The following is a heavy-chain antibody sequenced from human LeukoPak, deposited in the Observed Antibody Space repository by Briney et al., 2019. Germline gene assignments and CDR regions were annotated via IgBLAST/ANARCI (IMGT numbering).Heavy chain of an antibody. Sequence: GGSLRLSCAASGFTVSSNYMSWVRQAPGMGLEWVSVIYSGGSTYYADSVKGRFTISRDNSKNTLYLQMNSLRAEDTAVYYCSRGAAAGHFDYWGQGTLVTVSS. V-gene: IGHV3-66*01. J-gene: IGHJ4*02. CDR1: GFTVSSNY. D-gene: IGHD6-13*01. CDR3: SRGAAAGHFDY. CDR2: IYSGGST.